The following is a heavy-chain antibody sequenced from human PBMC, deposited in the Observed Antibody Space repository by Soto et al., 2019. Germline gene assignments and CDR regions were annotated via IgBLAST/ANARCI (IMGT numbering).Heavy chain of an antibody. CDR2: ISGYNGKT. CDR1: GYSFTRYG. CDR3: AREGDRPSYYYGMDV. D-gene: IGHD3-16*01. J-gene: IGHJ6*02. V-gene: IGHV1-18*01. Sequence: QVQLVQSGNEVKKPGASVNVSCKASGYSFTRYGISWVRQAPGQGLEWMGWISGYNGKTKYAQKLQGRVSMTTDTATSTAYREPRSLGSDDTAVYYCAREGDRPSYYYGMDVWGQGTTVTVSS.